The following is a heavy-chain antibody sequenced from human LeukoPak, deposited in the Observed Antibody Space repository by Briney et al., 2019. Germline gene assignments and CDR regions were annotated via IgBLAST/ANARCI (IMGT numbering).Heavy chain of an antibody. CDR3: ARDFDYYDSSGYCN. J-gene: IGHJ4*02. V-gene: IGHV1-18*01. CDR1: GYTFTSYG. CDR2: ISAYNGNT. D-gene: IGHD3-22*01. Sequence: GASVKVSCKASGYTFTSYGISWVRQAPGQGLAWVGWISAYNGNTNYAQKLQGRVTMTTDTSTSTAYMELRSLRSDDTAVYYCARDFDYYDSSGYCNWGQGTLVTVSS.